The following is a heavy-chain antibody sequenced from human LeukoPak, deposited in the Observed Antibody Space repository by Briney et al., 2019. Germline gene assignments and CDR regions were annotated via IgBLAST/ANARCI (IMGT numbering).Heavy chain of an antibody. CDR1: GFTFSSYW. CDR2: IKQDGSEK. J-gene: IGHJ5*02. D-gene: IGHD3-16*02. CDR3: ARCGSDLFCNWFDP. Sequence: GGSLRLSCAASGFTFSSYWMSWVRQAPGKGLEWVANIKQDGSEKYYVDSVKGRFTISRDNSKNTLYLQMNSLRAEDTALYYCARCGSDLFCNWFDPWGQGTLVTVSS. V-gene: IGHV3-7*03.